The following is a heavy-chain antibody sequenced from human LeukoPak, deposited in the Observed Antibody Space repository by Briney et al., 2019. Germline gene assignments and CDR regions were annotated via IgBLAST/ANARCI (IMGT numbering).Heavy chain of an antibody. CDR1: GYTFTSYG. V-gene: IGHV1-18*01. Sequence: ASVKVSCKASGYTFTSYGISWVRQAPGQGLEWMGWISAYNGNTNYAQKLQGRVTMTTETSTSTAYMELRSLRSDDTAVYYCARDPIVVVVAASSHYFDYWGQGTLVTVSS. D-gene: IGHD2-15*01. CDR3: ARDPIVVVVAASSHYFDY. J-gene: IGHJ4*02. CDR2: ISAYNGNT.